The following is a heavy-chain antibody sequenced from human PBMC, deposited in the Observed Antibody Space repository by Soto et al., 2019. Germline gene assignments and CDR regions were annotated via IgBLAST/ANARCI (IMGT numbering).Heavy chain of an antibody. CDR2: IYYTGNT. J-gene: IGHJ6*02. Sequence: ASETLSLTCTVSGGSVSISSYYWGWIRQPPGKGLEWIGSIYYTGNTFHNPSLKSRVTISVDTSQNLFSLKLTSVTAADTAVYYCASEVSSTGGMDVWGQGTTVTVSS. D-gene: IGHD2-2*01. CDR1: GGSVSISSYY. CDR3: ASEVSSTGGMDV. V-gene: IGHV4-39*01.